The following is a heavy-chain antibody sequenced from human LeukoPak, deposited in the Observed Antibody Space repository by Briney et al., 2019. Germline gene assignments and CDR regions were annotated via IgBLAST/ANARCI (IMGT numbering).Heavy chain of an antibody. CDR3: AKEVVPGTSRSFDY. CDR2: ISNNGGYT. Sequence: GGSLRLSCAASGFTFSSSAMSWVRQAPGKGLEWVSAISNNGGYTYYADSVQGRFTISRDTSKNTLYPQMNSLRAEDTAIYYCAKEVVPGTSRSFDYWGQGTLVTVSS. V-gene: IGHV3-23*01. D-gene: IGHD2-2*01. J-gene: IGHJ4*02. CDR1: GFTFSSSA.